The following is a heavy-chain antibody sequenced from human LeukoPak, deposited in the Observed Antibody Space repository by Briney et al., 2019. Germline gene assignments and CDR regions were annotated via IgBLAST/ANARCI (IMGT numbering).Heavy chain of an antibody. D-gene: IGHD3-22*01. CDR1: GFIFDEYA. CDR2: ISWNNETR. J-gene: IGHJ5*02. CDR3: GHSVVGALRDFFDP. V-gene: IGHV3-9*01. Sequence: GGSLRLSCAASGFIFDEYAMHWVRHAPGKGLELVSGISWNNETRAYADSVKGRFTTSRDNAKNFRHLEMNNLRPEDTAWYVKGHSVVGALRDFFDPWGQGTLVTVSS.